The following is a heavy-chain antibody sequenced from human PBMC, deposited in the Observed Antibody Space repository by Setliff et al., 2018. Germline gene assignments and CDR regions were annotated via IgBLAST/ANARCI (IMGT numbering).Heavy chain of an antibody. CDR1: GFTFSSYS. J-gene: IGHJ4*02. CDR3: ARGPERLRYFDWLFTSFDY. CDR2: ISSSSSYI. Sequence: SLRLSCAASGFTFSSYSMNWVRQAPGKGLEWVSSISSSSSYIYYADSVKGRSTISRDNAKNSLYLQMNSLRAEDTAVYYCARGPERLRYFDWLFTSFDYWGQGTLVTV. D-gene: IGHD3-9*01. V-gene: IGHV3-21*01.